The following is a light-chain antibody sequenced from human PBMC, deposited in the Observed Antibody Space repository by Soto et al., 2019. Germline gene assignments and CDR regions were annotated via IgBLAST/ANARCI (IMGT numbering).Light chain of an antibody. V-gene: IGKV3-11*01. CDR1: LSLSRN. Sequence: EIVMTQSPAPLNVSPGERATLSCRASLSLSRNLAWYQQKPGQAPRLLIYAASTRATGIPARFSGSGSGTDFTLTISSLEPEDFAVYYCQQRSNWRFTFGQGTRLEVK. CDR2: AAS. CDR3: QQRSNWRFT. J-gene: IGKJ5*01.